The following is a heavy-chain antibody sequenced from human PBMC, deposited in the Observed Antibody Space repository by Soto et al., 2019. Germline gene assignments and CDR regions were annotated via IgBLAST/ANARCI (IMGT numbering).Heavy chain of an antibody. CDR3: AIDPPNVWFDP. J-gene: IGHJ5*02. V-gene: IGHV5-10-1*01. CDR2: IDPSDSYT. Sequence: GESLKSSCKGSGYSFTSYWISWVRQMPGKGLEWMGRIDPSDSYTNYSPSFQGHVTISADKSISTAYLQWSSLKASDTAMYYCAIDPPNVWFDPWGQGTQVTVSS. CDR1: GYSFTSYW.